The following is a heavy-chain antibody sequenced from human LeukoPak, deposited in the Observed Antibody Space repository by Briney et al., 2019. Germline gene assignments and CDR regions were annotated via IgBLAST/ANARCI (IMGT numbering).Heavy chain of an antibody. D-gene: IGHD3-22*01. CDR2: ISDSGGRT. Sequence: GGSLRLSCAVSGITLSNYGMSWVRQAPGKGLEWVAGISDSGGRTYYADSVKGRLTISRDNPKNTLYLQMNSLRAEDTAVYFCAKRGVVIRVILVGFHKEAYYFDSWGQGALVTVSS. V-gene: IGHV3-23*01. CDR3: AKRGVVIRVILVGFHKEAYYFDS. CDR1: GITLSNYG. J-gene: IGHJ4*02.